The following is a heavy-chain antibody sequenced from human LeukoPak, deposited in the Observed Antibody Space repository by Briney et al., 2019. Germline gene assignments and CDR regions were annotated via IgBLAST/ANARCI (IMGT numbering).Heavy chain of an antibody. CDR1: GGSFSGYY. CDR3: ARVSGYSSSWGTYYYYGMDV. J-gene: IGHJ6*02. V-gene: IGHV4-34*01. Sequence: SETLSLTCAVYGGSFSGYYWSWVRQPPGKGLEWIGEINHSGSTNYNPSLKSRVTISVDTSKNQFSLKLSSVTAADTAVYYCARVSGYSSSWGTYYYYGMDVWGQGTTVTVSS. D-gene: IGHD6-13*01. CDR2: INHSGST.